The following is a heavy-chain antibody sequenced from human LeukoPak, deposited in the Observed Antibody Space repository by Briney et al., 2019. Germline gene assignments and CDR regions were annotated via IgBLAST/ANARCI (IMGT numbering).Heavy chain of an antibody. J-gene: IGHJ4*02. D-gene: IGHD5-18*01. Sequence: ASVKVSCKASGYTFTSYYMHWVRQAPGQGLEWMGIINPSGGSTSYAQKFQGRVTITADKSTSTAYMELSSLRSEDTAVYYCARDHGAYSYFDYWGQGTLVTVSS. CDR2: INPSGGST. V-gene: IGHV1-46*01. CDR1: GYTFTSYY. CDR3: ARDHGAYSYFDY.